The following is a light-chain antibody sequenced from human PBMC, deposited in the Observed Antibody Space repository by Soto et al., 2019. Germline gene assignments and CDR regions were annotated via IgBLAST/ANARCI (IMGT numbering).Light chain of an antibody. V-gene: IGLV1-44*01. CDR2: SNN. J-gene: IGLJ2*01. CDR1: SSNIGSNT. Sequence: QSPLTQPASASGTPGQRVTISCSGSSSNIGSNTVNWYQQLPGTAPKLLIYSNNQRPSGVPDRFSGSKSGTSASLAISGLQSEDEADYYCAAWDDSLNGVVFGGGTKLTVL. CDR3: AAWDDSLNGVV.